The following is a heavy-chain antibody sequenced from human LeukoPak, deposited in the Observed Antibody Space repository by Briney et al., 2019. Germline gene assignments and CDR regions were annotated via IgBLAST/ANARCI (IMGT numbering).Heavy chain of an antibody. D-gene: IGHD4-17*01. J-gene: IGHJ1*01. V-gene: IGHV3-49*03. CDR3: TRDRDDYGDYGYFQH. Sequence: GGSLRLSCAASRFTFSSYSMTWFRQAPGKGLEWVGFIRSKAYGGTTEYAASVKGRFTISRDDSKSIAYLQMNSLKTEDTAVYFCTRDRDDYGDYGYFQHWGQGTLVTVSS. CDR2: IRSKAYGGTT. CDR1: RFTFSSYS.